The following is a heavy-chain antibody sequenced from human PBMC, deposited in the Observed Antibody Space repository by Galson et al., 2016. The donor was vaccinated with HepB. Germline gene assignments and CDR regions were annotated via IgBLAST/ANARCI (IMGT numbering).Heavy chain of an antibody. J-gene: IGHJ4*02. CDR2: VPGSGVST. Sequence: SLRLSCAASGFSFSNFAMNWVRQAPGKGLEWVSGVPGSGVSTFYSNSVKGRFTITRDNAKNILYLQMASLRADETAVYYCAKDEPPAISWGQGTLVTVSS. CDR1: GFSFSNFA. V-gene: IGHV3-23*01. D-gene: IGHD3-9*01. CDR3: AKDEPPAIS.